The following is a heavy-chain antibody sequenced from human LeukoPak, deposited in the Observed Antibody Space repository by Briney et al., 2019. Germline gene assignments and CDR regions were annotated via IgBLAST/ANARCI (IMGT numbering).Heavy chain of an antibody. CDR3: SRDYYYDGSGYLFDY. V-gene: IGHV3-49*04. CDR2: IRSKGYGGTT. Sequence: GGSLRLSCTASGFTFGDYAMSWVRQAPGKGLEWVSFIRSKGYGGTTEYAASVKGRFTISRDDSKSIAYLQMNSLKTEDTAVYYCSRDYYYDGSGYLFDYWGQGTLVTVSS. CDR1: GFTFGDYA. D-gene: IGHD3-22*01. J-gene: IGHJ4*02.